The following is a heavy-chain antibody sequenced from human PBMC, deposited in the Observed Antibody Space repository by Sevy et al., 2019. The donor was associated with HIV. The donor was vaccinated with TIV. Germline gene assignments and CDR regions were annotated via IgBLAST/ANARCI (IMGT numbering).Heavy chain of an antibody. Sequence: GGSLRLSCEVSGVSVTNNGMHWVRQAPGKGLEWVAVISYDGINKYYGDSVKGRFIISRDRSKNTLYLQMNILRIEDTAVYYCAKDFTGFYGMDVWGQGITVTVSS. CDR3: AKDFTGFYGMDV. V-gene: IGHV3-30*18. CDR2: ISYDGINK. J-gene: IGHJ6*02. D-gene: IGHD3-9*01. CDR1: GVSVTNNG.